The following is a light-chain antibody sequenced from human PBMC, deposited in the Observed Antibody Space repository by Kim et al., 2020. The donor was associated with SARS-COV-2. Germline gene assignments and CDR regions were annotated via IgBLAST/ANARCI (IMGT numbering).Light chain of an antibody. V-gene: IGKV1-27*01. Sequence: DIQMTQSPSSLSASVGDRVTITCRASQGISNYLAWYQQKPGKVPKLLIYAASTLQSGVPSRFSGSGSGTDFTLTISRLQPEDVATYYCQKYNSDPQTFGQGTKVDIK. CDR3: QKYNSDPQT. J-gene: IGKJ1*01. CDR2: AAS. CDR1: QGISNY.